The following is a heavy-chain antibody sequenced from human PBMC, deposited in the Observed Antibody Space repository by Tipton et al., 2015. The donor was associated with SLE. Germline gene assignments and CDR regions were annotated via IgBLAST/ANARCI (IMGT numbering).Heavy chain of an antibody. CDR1: GGSVTTYY. Sequence: TLSLTCAVSGGSVTTYYWSWVRQPPGKGLEWLGFVYHSGTTGYNPSLSNRLTLSLDTSRNHFSLKLNSVTAADTAVYYCARESRDSDSGGYYFFFNYWGQGTLVTASS. CDR3: ARESRDSDSGGYYFFFNY. CDR2: VYHSGTT. V-gene: IGHV4-59*02. J-gene: IGHJ4*02. D-gene: IGHD3-22*01.